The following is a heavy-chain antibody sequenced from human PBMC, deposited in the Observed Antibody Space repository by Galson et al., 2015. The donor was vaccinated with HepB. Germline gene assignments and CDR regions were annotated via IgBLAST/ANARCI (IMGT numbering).Heavy chain of an antibody. CDR1: GFTFSDYY. V-gene: IGHV3-11*01. D-gene: IGHD1-26*01. CDR3: ARSATLSGSYLGDYYYYYGMDV. CDR2: ISSSGSTI. J-gene: IGHJ6*02. Sequence: LRLSCAASGFTFSDYYMSWIRQAPGKGLEWVSYISSSGSTIYYADSVKGRFTISRDNAKNSLYLQMNSLRAEDTAVYYCARSATLSGSYLGDYYYYYGMDVWGQGTTVTVSS.